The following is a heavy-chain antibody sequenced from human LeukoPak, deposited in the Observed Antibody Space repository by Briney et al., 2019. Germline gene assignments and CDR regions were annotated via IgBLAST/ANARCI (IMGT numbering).Heavy chain of an antibody. V-gene: IGHV4-59*01. CDR2: MSYSGST. CDR3: ARETVQPMSGAFDI. CDR1: GGSISSYY. J-gene: IGHJ3*02. D-gene: IGHD1-14*01. Sequence: QVQLQESGPGLVKPSETLSLTCTVSGGSISSYYWSWIRQPPGKGLEWIGYMSYSGSTNYNPSLKSRVTILLDTSKNQFSLKLSSVTAADTAVYYCARETVQPMSGAFDIWGQGTMVTVSS.